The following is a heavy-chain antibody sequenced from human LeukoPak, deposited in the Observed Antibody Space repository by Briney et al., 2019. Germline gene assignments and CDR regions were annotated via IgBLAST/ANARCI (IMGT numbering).Heavy chain of an antibody. CDR2: IYYSGST. Sequence: PSQTLSLTCIVPGGSLSTGSYYWSWIRQPAGKGLEWIGYIYYSGSTNYNPSLKSRVTISVDTSKNQFSLKLSSVTAADTAVYYCARESHYFDYWGQGTLVTVSS. J-gene: IGHJ4*02. V-gene: IGHV4-61*10. CDR1: GGSLSTGSYY. CDR3: ARESHYFDY.